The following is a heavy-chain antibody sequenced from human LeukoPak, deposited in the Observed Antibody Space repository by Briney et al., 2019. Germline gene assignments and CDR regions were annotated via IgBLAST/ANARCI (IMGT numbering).Heavy chain of an antibody. CDR2: INWNRGTM. CDR1: GFTFDDYS. V-gene: IGHV3-9*01. D-gene: IGHD6-19*01. CDR3: AKDMEAAVDGTVNY. Sequence: PGGSLRLSCAASGFTFDDYSMHWVRQPPGKGLEWVSGINWNRGTMGYADSVKGRFTISRDNAENSLYLQMNRLRAEDTALYYCAKDMEAAVDGTVNYWGQGTLVTVSS. J-gene: IGHJ4*02.